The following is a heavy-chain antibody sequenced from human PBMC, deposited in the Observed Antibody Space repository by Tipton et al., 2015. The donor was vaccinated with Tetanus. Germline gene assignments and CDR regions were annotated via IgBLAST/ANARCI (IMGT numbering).Heavy chain of an antibody. CDR3: PRDPSNIYHVPENWFDP. V-gene: IGHV3-74*01. Sequence: SLRLSCAASGFAFNKFGMHWVRQAPGKGLVWVSRINSDGTKTTYADSLKGRFTISRDNAKNTLYLQMNNLRAEDTAVYYCPRDPSNIYHVPENWFDPWGQGTLVIVSS. D-gene: IGHD1/OR15-1a*01. CDR2: INSDGTKT. J-gene: IGHJ5*02. CDR1: GFAFNKFG.